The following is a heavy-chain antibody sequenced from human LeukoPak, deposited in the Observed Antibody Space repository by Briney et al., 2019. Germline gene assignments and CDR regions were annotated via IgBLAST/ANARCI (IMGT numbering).Heavy chain of an antibody. J-gene: IGHJ4*02. CDR3: AKFQVAARQGPFDY. CDR2: ISGGGSST. Sequence: GGSLRLSCAASGFTFSSYAMSWVRQVPGKGLEWASAISGGGSSTYYADSVKGRFTISRDNSKNTLYLQMNRLRAEDTAVYYCAKFQVAARQGPFDYWGQGTLVTVSS. V-gene: IGHV3-23*01. CDR1: GFTFSSYA. D-gene: IGHD6-6*01.